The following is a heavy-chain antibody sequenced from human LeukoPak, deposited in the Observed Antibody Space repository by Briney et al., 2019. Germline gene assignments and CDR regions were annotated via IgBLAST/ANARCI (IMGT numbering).Heavy chain of an antibody. CDR2: ISSSSSYI. CDR1: GFTFSSYS. D-gene: IGHD4-17*01. Sequence: GGSLRLSCAASGFTFSSYSMNWVRQAPGKGLEGVSSISSSSSYIYYADSVKGRFTISRDNAKNSLYLQMNSLRADDTAVYYCARVGRLQYGDYVAFDYWGQGALVTVSS. J-gene: IGHJ4*02. CDR3: ARVGRLQYGDYVAFDY. V-gene: IGHV3-21*04.